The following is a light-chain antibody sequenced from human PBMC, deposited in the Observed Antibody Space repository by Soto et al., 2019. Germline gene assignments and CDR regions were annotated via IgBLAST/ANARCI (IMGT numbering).Light chain of an antibody. CDR1: QGISNY. CDR2: AAS. Sequence: DIQMTQSPSSLSASVGDRVTITCRASQGISNYLVWYQQKPGQVPKLLIYAASTLHSGVPSRFSGSGSGTDFTLTISSLQPEDVETYYCKNYIRAPWTFGQGTKVEIK. V-gene: IGKV1-27*01. J-gene: IGKJ1*01. CDR3: KNYIRAPWT.